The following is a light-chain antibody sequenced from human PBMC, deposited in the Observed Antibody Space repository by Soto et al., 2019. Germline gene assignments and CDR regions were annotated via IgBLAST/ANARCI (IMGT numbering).Light chain of an antibody. CDR1: QSVSTR. J-gene: IGKJ1*01. Sequence: LCVSRGGRVSISCRASQSVSTRLAWYQHKPGQSPRLLIYGASTRAAGISARFSGSGSGTEYHHTISSLQPQDFPVYYCEQSINWAPTLGQGTKVDIK. V-gene: IGKV3-15*01. CDR2: GAS. CDR3: EQSINWAPT.